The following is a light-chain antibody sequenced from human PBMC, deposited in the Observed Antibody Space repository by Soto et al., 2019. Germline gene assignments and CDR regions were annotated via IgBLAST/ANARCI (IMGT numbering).Light chain of an antibody. CDR2: EVT. J-gene: IGLJ2*01. CDR1: SIDIGTYNY. V-gene: IGLV2-14*01. Sequence: QSALTQPASVSGSPVQSITISCTGTSIDIGTYNYVSWFQQTPGKAPKLMIYEVTHRPSGVSYRFSGSKSGNTASLTSSGLQAEDEADYYCSSYASSSTVVFGGGTKLTVL. CDR3: SSYASSSTVV.